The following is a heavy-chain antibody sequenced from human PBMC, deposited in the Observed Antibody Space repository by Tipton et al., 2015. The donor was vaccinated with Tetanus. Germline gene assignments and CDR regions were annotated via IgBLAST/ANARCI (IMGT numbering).Heavy chain of an antibody. V-gene: IGHV3-30*18. CDR1: GFPFFSFN. J-gene: IGHJ4*02. CDR2: ISPDGSNQ. D-gene: IGHD7-27*01. CDR3: AKGWGSLDH. Sequence: SLRLSCAASGFPFFSFNMHWVRQAPGKGLESVAVISPDGSNQYYSDSVKGRFTISRDNSKNALYLQMIGLRAEDTAVYYCAKGWGSLDHWGQGALVTVPS.